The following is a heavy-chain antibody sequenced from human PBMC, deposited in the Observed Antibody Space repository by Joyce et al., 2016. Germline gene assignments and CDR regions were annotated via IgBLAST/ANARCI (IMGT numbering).Heavy chain of an antibody. D-gene: IGHD6-6*01. V-gene: IGHV1-3*01. J-gene: IGHJ6*02. CDR3: ARDLIAARLYYYGMDV. CDR1: GYTFTSYA. Sequence: QVHLVQSGAEVKKPGASVKVSCKASGYTFTSYAMHWVRQAPGQRLEWMGWINADNGNTKYSQKFQGRVTITRDTSASTAYMELSSLRSEDTAVYYCARDLIAARLYYYGMDVWGQGTMVTVSS. CDR2: INADNGNT.